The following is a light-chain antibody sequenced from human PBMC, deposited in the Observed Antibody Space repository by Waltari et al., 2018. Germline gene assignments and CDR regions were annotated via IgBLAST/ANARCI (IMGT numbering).Light chain of an antibody. CDR3: SSYTPSATWV. V-gene: IGLV2-14*03. Sequence: QSALTQPASVSGSPGQSITISCTGTNSDVGAYQYVSWYQQNPGKAPQLIIFDVSWRPSGVSFRFSGSKSGSTASLTISGLQAGDEADYYCSSYTPSATWVFGGGTRVAVL. J-gene: IGLJ3*02. CDR1: NSDVGAYQY. CDR2: DVS.